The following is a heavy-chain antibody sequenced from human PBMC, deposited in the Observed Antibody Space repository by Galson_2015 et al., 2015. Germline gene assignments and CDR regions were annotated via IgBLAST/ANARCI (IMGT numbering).Heavy chain of an antibody. V-gene: IGHV3-53*01. CDR2: IYSGGTR. CDR3: ARDVVSSGYYGASGYSLGIDALEI. D-gene: IGHD3-22*01. J-gene: IGHJ3*02. Sequence: SLRLSCAASGFSVSSNYMTWVRQAPGKGLDWVSIIYSGGTRYYADSVRGRFTISRDNAKNTLYLQMDSLRVEDTAVYYCARDVVSSGYYGASGYSLGIDALEIWGQGTMVTVSP. CDR1: GFSVSSNY.